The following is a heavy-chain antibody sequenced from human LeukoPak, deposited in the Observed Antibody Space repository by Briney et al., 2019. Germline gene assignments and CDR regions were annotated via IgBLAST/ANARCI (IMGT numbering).Heavy chain of an antibody. V-gene: IGHV3-7*01. CDR3: ARVSSKAMVRGIITKKNYSYYYMDV. J-gene: IGHJ6*03. CDR2: IKQGGSEK. D-gene: IGHD3-10*01. Sequence: GGSLRLSCAASGFTFDDYGMSWVRQAPGKGLEWVANIKQGGSEKYYVDSVKGRFTISRDNAKNSLYLQMNSLRAEDTAVYYCARVSSKAMVRGIITKKNYSYYYMDVWGKGTTVTISS. CDR1: GFTFDDYG.